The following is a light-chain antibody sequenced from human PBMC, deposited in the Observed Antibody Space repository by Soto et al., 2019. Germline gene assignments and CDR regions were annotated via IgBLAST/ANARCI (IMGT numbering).Light chain of an antibody. CDR2: HTS. J-gene: IGKJ5*01. Sequence: EIVLTQSPATLSSSPGERATLSCRASQTVNSRLAWYQHKPGQAPRLLIYHTSNRATGIPDRFSGSGSGTDFTLTIGRLEPGDFAVYYCLHYGGSPLTFGQGTRLEVK. CDR3: LHYGGSPLT. V-gene: IGKV3-20*01. CDR1: QTVNSR.